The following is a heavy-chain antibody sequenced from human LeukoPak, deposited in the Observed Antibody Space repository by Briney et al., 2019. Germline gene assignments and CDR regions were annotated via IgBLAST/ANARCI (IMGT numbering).Heavy chain of an antibody. CDR3: ASTLRFGELPPVNFDY. CDR1: GGSISSGGYS. V-gene: IGHV4-31*03. Sequence: SETLSLTCSVSGGSISSGGYSWNWIRQPPGKGLEWIGYIYYSGSTYYNPSLKSRVTISVDTSKNQFSLKLSSVTAADTAVYYCASTLRFGELPPVNFDYWGQGTLVTVSS. D-gene: IGHD3-10*01. CDR2: IYYSGST. J-gene: IGHJ4*02.